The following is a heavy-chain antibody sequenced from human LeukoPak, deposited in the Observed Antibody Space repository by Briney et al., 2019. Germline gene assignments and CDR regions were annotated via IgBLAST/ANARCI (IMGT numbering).Heavy chain of an antibody. J-gene: IGHJ4*02. CDR1: GGSISSYY. D-gene: IGHD4-23*01. Sequence: SETLSLTCTVSGGSISSYYWSWIRQPPGKGLEWIGYIYYSGSTNYNPSLKSRVTIPVDTSKNQFSLKLSSVTAADTAVYYCARGYTTVVTPGYWGQGTLVTVSS. CDR2: IYYSGST. CDR3: ARGYTTVVTPGY. V-gene: IGHV4-59*01.